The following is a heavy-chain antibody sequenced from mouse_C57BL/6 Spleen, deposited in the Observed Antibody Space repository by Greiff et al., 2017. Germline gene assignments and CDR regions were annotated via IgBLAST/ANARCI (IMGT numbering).Heavy chain of an antibody. V-gene: IGHV1-5*01. Sequence: VQLKQSGTVLARPGASVKMSCKTSGYTFTSYWMHWVKQRPGQGLEWIGAIYPGNSDTSYNQKFKGKAKLTAVTSASTAYMELSSLTNEDSAVXYCTRDYYYGSREYFDVWGTGTTVTVSS. J-gene: IGHJ1*03. CDR2: IYPGNSDT. D-gene: IGHD1-1*01. CDR1: GYTFTSYW. CDR3: TRDYYYGSREYFDV.